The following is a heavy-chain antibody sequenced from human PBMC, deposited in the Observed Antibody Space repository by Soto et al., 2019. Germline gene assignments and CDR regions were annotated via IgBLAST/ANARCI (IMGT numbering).Heavy chain of an antibody. CDR3: ARVRRYCTNGVCRLYYFDY. V-gene: IGHV4-59*12. Sequence: SETLSLTCTVSGGSISSYYWSWIRQPPGKGLEWIGYIYYSGSTNYNPSLKSRVTISVDTSKNQFSLKLSSVTAADTAVYYCARVRRYCTNGVCRLYYFDYWGQGTLVTVSS. CDR1: GGSISSYY. J-gene: IGHJ4*02. D-gene: IGHD2-8*01. CDR2: IYYSGST.